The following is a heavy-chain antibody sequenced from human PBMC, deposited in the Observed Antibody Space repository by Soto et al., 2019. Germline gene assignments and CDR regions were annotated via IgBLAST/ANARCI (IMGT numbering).Heavy chain of an antibody. CDR1: GFTFSSYA. CDR3: AKVMDSGYAYSNFDY. J-gene: IGHJ4*02. CDR2: ISGSGGST. V-gene: IGHV3-23*01. Sequence: GGSLRLSCAASGFTFSSYAMSWVRHAPGKGPEWVSAISGSGGSTYYADSVKGRFTISRDNSKNTLYLQMNSLRAEDTAVYYCAKVMDSGYAYSNFDYWGQGTLVTVSS. D-gene: IGHD3-22*01.